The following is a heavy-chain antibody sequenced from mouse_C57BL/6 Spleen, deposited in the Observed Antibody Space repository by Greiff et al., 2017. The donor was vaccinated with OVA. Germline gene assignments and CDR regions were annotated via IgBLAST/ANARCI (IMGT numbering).Heavy chain of an antibody. CDR3: TRGALRVDYAMDY. CDR1: GFTFSSYA. V-gene: IGHV5-9-1*02. Sequence: EVQVVESGEGLVKPGGSLKLSCAASGFTFSSYAMSWVRQTPEKRLEWVAYISSGGDYIYYADTVKGRFTISRDNARNTLYLQMSSLKAEDTAMYYCTRGALRVDYAMDYWGQGTSVTVSS. CDR2: ISSGGDYI. D-gene: IGHD1-1*01. J-gene: IGHJ4*01.